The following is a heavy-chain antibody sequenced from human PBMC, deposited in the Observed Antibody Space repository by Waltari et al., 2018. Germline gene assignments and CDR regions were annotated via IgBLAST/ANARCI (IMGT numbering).Heavy chain of an antibody. V-gene: IGHV3-23*01. J-gene: IGHJ4*02. CDR3: ARSGSYRHAVY. Sequence: EVQLLESGGGLVQPGGSLRLSCAASGFTFSSYAMSWVRQAPGKGLEWVSAISGIGGSTYYADSVKGRFTISRDNSKNTLYLQMNSLRAEDTAVYYCARSGSYRHAVYWGQGTLVTVSS. CDR1: GFTFSSYA. CDR2: ISGIGGST. D-gene: IGHD1-26*01.